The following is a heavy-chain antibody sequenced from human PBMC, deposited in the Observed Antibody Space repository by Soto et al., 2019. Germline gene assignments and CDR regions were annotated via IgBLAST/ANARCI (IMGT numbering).Heavy chain of an antibody. CDR2: IIPIFGTA. V-gene: IGHV1-69*13. CDR3: ASGGFGYNWFDP. CDR1: GGTFSSYA. J-gene: IGHJ5*02. D-gene: IGHD3-10*01. Sequence: SVKVSCKASGGTFSSYAISWVRQAPGQGLEWMGGIIPIFGTANYAQKFQGRVTITADESTSTAYMELSSLRSEDTAVYYWASGGFGYNWFDPWGQGTLVTVSS.